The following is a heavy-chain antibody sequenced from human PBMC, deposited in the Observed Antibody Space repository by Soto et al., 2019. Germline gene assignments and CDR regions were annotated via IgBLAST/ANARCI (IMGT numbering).Heavy chain of an antibody. D-gene: IGHD1-20*01. CDR2: ISGSGGST. V-gene: IGHV3-23*01. J-gene: IGHJ4*02. Sequence: GGSLRLSCAASGFTLSSYAMSWVRQAPGKELEWVSAISGSGGSTSYADSVKGRFTISRDNSKNTLYLQMNSLRAEDTAIYYCAKVRSYKIFDFWGQGTLVTVSS. CDR1: GFTLSSYA. CDR3: AKVRSYKIFDF.